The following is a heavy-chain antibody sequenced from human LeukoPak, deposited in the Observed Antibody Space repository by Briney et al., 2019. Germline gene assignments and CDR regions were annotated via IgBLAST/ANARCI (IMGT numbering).Heavy chain of an antibody. Sequence: PSETLSLTRTVSGGSISGFVWSWIRQPPGEGLDYIGFIYDTGTPTNYNPLLKSRVTLSVGTSKNQFSLNLKSVTAAGTAVYYCARLTKGEQWLAYYFDYWGQGALVTVSS. CDR2: IYDTGTPT. D-gene: IGHD6-19*01. CDR3: ARLTKGEQWLAYYFDY. J-gene: IGHJ4*02. CDR1: GGSISGFV. V-gene: IGHV4-59*08.